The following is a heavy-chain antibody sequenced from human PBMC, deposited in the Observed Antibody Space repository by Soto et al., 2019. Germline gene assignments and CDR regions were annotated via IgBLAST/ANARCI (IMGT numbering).Heavy chain of an antibody. Sequence: SETLSLTCTVSGGSISSYYWSWIRQPPGKGLEWIGYMYNTGSTVYNPSLKSRVTISVDTSKNQFSLKLNAVTAADTAVYYCARDLWGYCGTDCYPLDVWGQGTTVTVS. CDR3: ARDLWGYCGTDCYPLDV. CDR2: MYNTGST. J-gene: IGHJ6*02. CDR1: GGSISSYY. V-gene: IGHV4-59*01. D-gene: IGHD2-21*02.